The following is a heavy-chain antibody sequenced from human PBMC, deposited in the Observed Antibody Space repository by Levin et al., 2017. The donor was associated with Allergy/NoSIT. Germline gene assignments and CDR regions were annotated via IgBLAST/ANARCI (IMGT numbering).Heavy chain of an antibody. D-gene: IGHD3-10*01. CDR2: INPNSGGT. Sequence: GASVKVSCKASGYTFTGYYMHWVRQAPGQGLEWMGWINPNSGGTNYAQKFQGRVTMTRDTSISTAYMELSRLRSDDTAVYYCARAGMVRGVIRGWFDPWGQGTLVTVSS. CDR1: GYTFTGYY. CDR3: ARAGMVRGVIRGWFDP. V-gene: IGHV1-2*02. J-gene: IGHJ5*02.